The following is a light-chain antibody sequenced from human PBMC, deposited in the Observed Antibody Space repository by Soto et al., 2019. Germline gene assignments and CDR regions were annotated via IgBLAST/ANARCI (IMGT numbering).Light chain of an antibody. CDR2: GAS. V-gene: IGKV3-20*01. CDR1: QSVSNY. Sequence: EIVLTQSPATLSLSPGDRATLSCRASQSVSNYLAWYQQKPGQAPRLLIYGASSRATGIPVRVSGSGSGTDFTLTISRLQPEDFAVYYCQQYGSSPWTFGQGTKVDI. J-gene: IGKJ1*01. CDR3: QQYGSSPWT.